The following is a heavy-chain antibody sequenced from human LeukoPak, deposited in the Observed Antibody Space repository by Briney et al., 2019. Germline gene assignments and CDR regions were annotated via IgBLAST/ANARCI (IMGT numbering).Heavy chain of an antibody. D-gene: IGHD2-2*03. V-gene: IGHV4-59*12. J-gene: IGHJ5*02. CDR3: AREGGYCSSTSCYPSWFDP. Sequence: SETLSLTCTVSGGSISSYYWSWIRQPPGKGLEWIGYIYYSGSTNYNPSLKSRVTISVDTSKNQFSLKLSSVTAADTAVYYCAREGGYCSSTSCYPSWFDPWGQGTLVTVSS. CDR2: IYYSGST. CDR1: GGSISSYY.